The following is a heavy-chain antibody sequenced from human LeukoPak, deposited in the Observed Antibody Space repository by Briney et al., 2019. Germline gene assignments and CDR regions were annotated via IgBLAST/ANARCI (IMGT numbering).Heavy chain of an antibody. Sequence: GGSLRLSCAASGFTFSSYSMNWVRQAPGKGLEWVSVIYSGGSTYYADSVKGRFTISRDNSKNTLYLQMDSLRAEDTAVYYCAREGVNGYLGYWGQGTLVTVSS. CDR2: IYSGGST. D-gene: IGHD2-8*01. V-gene: IGHV3-53*01. CDR1: GFTFSSYS. CDR3: AREGVNGYLGY. J-gene: IGHJ4*02.